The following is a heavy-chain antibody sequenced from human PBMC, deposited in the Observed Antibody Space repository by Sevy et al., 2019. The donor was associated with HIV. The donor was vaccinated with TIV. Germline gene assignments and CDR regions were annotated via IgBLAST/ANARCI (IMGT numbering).Heavy chain of an antibody. CDR2: IFYSRST. CDR3: ARAAPSYYYGVDV. V-gene: IGHV4-59*11. CDR1: GGSISGHY. Sequence: SETLSLTCTVSGGSISGHYWSWIRQPPGKGLEWIGYIFYSRSTNYNPSLKTRATISVDTSKNQFSLKLTSVTAADTAVYYCARAAPSYYYGVDVWGQGTTVTVSS. J-gene: IGHJ6*02.